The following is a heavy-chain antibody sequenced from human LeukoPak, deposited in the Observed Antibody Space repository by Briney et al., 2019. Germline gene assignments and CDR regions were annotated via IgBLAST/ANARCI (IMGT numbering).Heavy chain of an antibody. CDR2: IYHRGHT. V-gene: IGHV4-30-2*01. CDR3: ARGDYNYPYFDS. CDR1: GGSITTGGFA. J-gene: IGHJ4*02. D-gene: IGHD1-1*01. Sequence: SETLSLTCAVSGGSITTGGFAWSWIRQPPGKGLEWIGYIYHRGHTYYNPSLTSRVTMSVDRSKNQFSLNLSSVTAADTAVYYCARGDYNYPYFDSWGQGTLVTVSS.